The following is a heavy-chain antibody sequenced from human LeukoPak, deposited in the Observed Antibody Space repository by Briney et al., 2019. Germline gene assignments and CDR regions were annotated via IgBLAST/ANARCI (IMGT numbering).Heavy chain of an antibody. CDR1: GYTFTSYS. CDR2: ISVYTGNT. J-gene: IGHJ4*02. CDR3: ARMYSGSYHY. D-gene: IGHD1-26*01. V-gene: IGHV1-18*01. Sequence: ASVKVSCKASGYTFTSYSISWVRQAPGQGLEWMGRISVYTGNTNYAQKLQGRVTMTTDTSTNTAYMELRSLRSDDTAVYYCARMYSGSYHYWGQGTLVTVSS.